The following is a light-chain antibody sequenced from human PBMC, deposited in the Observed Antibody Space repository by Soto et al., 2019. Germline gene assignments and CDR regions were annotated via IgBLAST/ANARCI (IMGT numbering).Light chain of an antibody. CDR2: GAS. J-gene: IGKJ2*01. V-gene: IGKV3-15*01. CDR3: QQYGSSYT. CDR1: QSVRSY. Sequence: EIVMTQSPATLSVSPGDRATLSCRASQSVRSYLAWYQQKPGQSPRLLISGASTRATGFPARFSGSGSGTEFTLTISNLQSEDFAVYYCQQYGSSYTFGQGTKVDIK.